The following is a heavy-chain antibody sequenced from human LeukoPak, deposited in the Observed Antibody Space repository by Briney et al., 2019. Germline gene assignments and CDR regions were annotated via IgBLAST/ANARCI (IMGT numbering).Heavy chain of an antibody. CDR2: ISWNSGSI. Sequence: PGGSLRLSCAASGFTFDDYAMHWVRQAPGKGLEWVSGISWNSGSIGYADSVKGRITISRDNAKNSLYLQMNSLRAEDTALYYCAKDSRRYGSGVGGHNWFDPWGQGTLVTVSS. D-gene: IGHD3-10*01. V-gene: IGHV3-9*01. J-gene: IGHJ5*02. CDR1: GFTFDDYA. CDR3: AKDSRRYGSGVGGHNWFDP.